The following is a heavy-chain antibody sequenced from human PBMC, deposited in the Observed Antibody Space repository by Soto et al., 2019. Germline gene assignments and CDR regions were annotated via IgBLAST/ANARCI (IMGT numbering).Heavy chain of an antibody. V-gene: IGHV4-30-2*01. CDR1: GGSISSGGYS. J-gene: IGHJ4*02. CDR2: IYHSGST. Sequence: QLQLQESGSGLVKPSQTLSLTCAVSGGSISSGGYSWSWIRQPPGKGLEWIGYIYHSGSTYYNPSLKSRVTKPVDRSKNQFALKLSSVTAADTAVYFCARGTGGYQGLDYWGQGTLVTVSS. D-gene: IGHD3-16*02. CDR3: ARGTGGYQGLDY.